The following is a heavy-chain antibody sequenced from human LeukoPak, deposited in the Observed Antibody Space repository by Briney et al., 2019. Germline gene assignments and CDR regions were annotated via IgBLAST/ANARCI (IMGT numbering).Heavy chain of an antibody. CDR1: GFTFSRHS. D-gene: IGHD3-10*02. J-gene: IGHJ6*04. CDR2: ISSSGSTI. CDR3: AELGITMIGGA. V-gene: IGHV3-48*04. Sequence: GGSLRLSCAASGFTFSRHSINWVRQAPGKGLEWVSSISSSGSTIYYADSVKGRFTISRDNAKNSLYLQMNSLRAEDTAVYYCAELGITMIGGAWGKGTTVTISS.